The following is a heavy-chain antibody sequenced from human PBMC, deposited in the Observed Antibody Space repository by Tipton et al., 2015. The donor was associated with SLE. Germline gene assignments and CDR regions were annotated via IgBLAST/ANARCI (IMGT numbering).Heavy chain of an antibody. J-gene: IGHJ6*03. CDR1: GFTFDVYA. V-gene: IGHV3-9*01. Sequence: SLRLSCAASGFTFDVYAMHWVRQAPGKGLEWGSGISWNSGRIGYADSVKGRFTISRDNAKNSLYLQMNSLRAEDTSLYYCEFTYYYYMDVWGKGTTVTVS. CDR2: ISWNSGRI. CDR3: EFTYYYYMDV.